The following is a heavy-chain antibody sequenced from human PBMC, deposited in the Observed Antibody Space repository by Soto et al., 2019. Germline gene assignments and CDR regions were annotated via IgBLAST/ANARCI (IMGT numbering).Heavy chain of an antibody. CDR3: ARDYRAAGIFPDY. D-gene: IGHD6-13*01. CDR1: GFTFSSYA. CDR2: ISYDGSNK. Sequence: QVQLVESGGGVVQPGRSLRLSCAASGFTFSSYAMHWVRQAPGKGLEWVAVISYDGSNKYYADSVKGRFTISRDNSKNTLYRQMNSLRAEDTAVYYCARDYRAAGIFPDYWGQGTLVTVSS. V-gene: IGHV3-30-3*01. J-gene: IGHJ4*02.